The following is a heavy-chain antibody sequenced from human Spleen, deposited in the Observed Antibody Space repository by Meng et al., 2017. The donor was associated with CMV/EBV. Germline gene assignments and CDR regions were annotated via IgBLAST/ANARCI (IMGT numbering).Heavy chain of an antibody. V-gene: IGHV3-74*01. CDR1: RFTFSNYW. Sequence: GGSLRLSCAASRFTFSNYWMHWVRQAPGKGLVWVSRINSEGSSTSYADSVKGRFTISRDNAKNTVYLQMNSLRAEDTAVYYCARGGRRDYYGMDVWGQGTTVTVSS. J-gene: IGHJ6*02. CDR3: ARGGRRDYYGMDV. CDR2: INSEGSST.